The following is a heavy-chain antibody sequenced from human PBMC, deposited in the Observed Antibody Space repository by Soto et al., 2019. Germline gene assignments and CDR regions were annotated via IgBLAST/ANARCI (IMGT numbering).Heavy chain of an antibody. CDR3: ARQGGGYYYYGMDV. V-gene: IGHV4-30-4*01. J-gene: IGHJ6*02. Sequence: PSETLSLTCTVSGGSISSGDYYWSWIRQPPAKGLEWIGYIYYSGTTYYNPSLKSRVTISVDTSKNQFSLKLSSVTAADSAIYYCARQGGGYYYYGMDVWGQGTTVTVSS. D-gene: IGHD3-16*01. CDR2: IYYSGTT. CDR1: GGSISSGDYY.